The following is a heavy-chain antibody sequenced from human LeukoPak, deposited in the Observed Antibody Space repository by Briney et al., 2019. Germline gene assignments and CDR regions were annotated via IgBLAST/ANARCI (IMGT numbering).Heavy chain of an antibody. CDR2: ISWNSGSI. V-gene: IGHV3-9*01. CDR3: AKDPYGSGELWGWYDP. D-gene: IGHD3-10*01. Sequence: PGGSLRLSCTASGFTFDDYAMHWVRQPPGEGLEWVSGISWNSGSIGYADSVKGRFTISRDNAKNSLYLQMNSLRAEDTALYYCAKDPYGSGELWGWYDPWGQGTLVTVSS. J-gene: IGHJ5*02. CDR1: GFTFDDYA.